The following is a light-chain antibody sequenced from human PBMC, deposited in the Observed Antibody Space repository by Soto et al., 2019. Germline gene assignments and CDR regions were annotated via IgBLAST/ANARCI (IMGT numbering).Light chain of an antibody. CDR2: YDD. CDR3: ATWDDSLNKEV. V-gene: IGLV1-36*01. J-gene: IGLJ2*01. Sequence: QSVLTQPPSVSGAPRQRVTISCSGSSSNIGNKPVNWYQQLPGKAPRLLIYYDDLLPSGVSDRFPGSKSGTSASLAISGLQSEDEADYYCATWDDSLNKEVFGGGTKLTVL. CDR1: SSNIGNKP.